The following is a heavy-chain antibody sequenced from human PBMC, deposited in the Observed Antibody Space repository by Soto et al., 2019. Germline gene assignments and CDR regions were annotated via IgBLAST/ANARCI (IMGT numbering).Heavy chain of an antibody. V-gene: IGHV4-39*01. CDR2: IYYGGSN. D-gene: IGHD1-26*01. CDR3: ARHISGTYSVDWYFDV. CDR1: GGSISSIYYY. Sequence: QLHLQESGPGLVRPSETLSLTCTVSGGSISSIYYYWGWIRQPPGKGLEWIGSIYYGGSNLYSPSLKSRVRISVDTSNSHFSLIPSSLTAADTAVYYCARHISGTYSVDWYFDVWGRGTQVTVSS. J-gene: IGHJ2*01.